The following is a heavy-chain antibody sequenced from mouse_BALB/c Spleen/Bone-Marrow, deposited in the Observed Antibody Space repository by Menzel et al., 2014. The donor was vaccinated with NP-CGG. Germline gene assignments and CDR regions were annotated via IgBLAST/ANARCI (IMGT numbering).Heavy chain of an antibody. CDR2: IRNKANGYTT. CDR3: ARDSDWFAY. J-gene: IGHJ3*01. Sequence: DVKLVESGGGLVQPEGSLRLSCATSGFTFTDNYMSWVRQPPGKALEWLGFIRNKANGYTTEYSASVKGRFTISRDSSQSILYLQMNALRAEDSAAYYCARDSDWFAYWGQGTLVTVAA. V-gene: IGHV7-3*02. CDR1: GFTFTDNY.